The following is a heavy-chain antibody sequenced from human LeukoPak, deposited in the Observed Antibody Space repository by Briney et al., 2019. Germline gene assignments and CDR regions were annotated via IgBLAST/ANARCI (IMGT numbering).Heavy chain of an antibody. CDR2: IYTSGST. Sequence: SETLSLTCTVSGGSISSYYWSWIRQPAGKGLEWIGRIYTSGSTNYNPSLKSRVTMSVDTSKNQFSLKLSSVTAADTAVYYCARVDSSGYHEPFDYWGQGTLVTVSS. V-gene: IGHV4-4*07. D-gene: IGHD3-22*01. CDR3: ARVDSSGYHEPFDY. CDR1: GGSISSYY. J-gene: IGHJ4*02.